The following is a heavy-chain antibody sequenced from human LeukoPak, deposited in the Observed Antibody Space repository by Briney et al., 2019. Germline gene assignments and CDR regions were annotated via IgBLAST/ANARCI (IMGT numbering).Heavy chain of an antibody. V-gene: IGHV4-59*08. D-gene: IGHD3-9*01. Sequence: SETLSLTCTASGGSISNYYWSWIRQPPGKGLEWIGYIYYSGSTNYSPSLKSRVTISVDTSKNQFSLKLSSVTAADTAVYYCARHPLRYFDWLTRGNAFDIWGQGTMVTVSS. CDR2: IYYSGST. CDR1: GGSISNYY. J-gene: IGHJ3*02. CDR3: ARHPLRYFDWLTRGNAFDI.